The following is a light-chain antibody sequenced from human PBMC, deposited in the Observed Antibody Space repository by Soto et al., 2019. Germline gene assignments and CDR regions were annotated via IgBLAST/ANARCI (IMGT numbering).Light chain of an antibody. CDR2: RND. CDR1: NSRSGSNY. J-gene: IGLJ1*01. CDR3: AKWDDSLRVYV. Sequence: QSVLPQPPSASGTPGQRVTISCSTTNSRSGSNYGYWYQQLPGAAPKLLIYRNDQRPSGVPDRFSASKSGTSASLAISGLRSEDEADYFCAKWDDSLRVYVFGSGTKLTV. V-gene: IGLV1-47*01.